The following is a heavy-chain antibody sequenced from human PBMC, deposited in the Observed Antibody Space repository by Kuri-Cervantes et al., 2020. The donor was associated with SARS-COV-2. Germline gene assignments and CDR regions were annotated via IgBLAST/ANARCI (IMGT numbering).Heavy chain of an antibody. Sequence: GGSLRLSCAASGLTFSSYSMNWVRQAPGKGLEWVSYISSSSSTIYYADSVKGRFTISRDNTKNSLYLQMDSLTAEDTAVYYCARYCTSISCESAIDFWGQGTLVTVSS. CDR3: ARYCTSISCESAIDF. V-gene: IGHV3-48*04. J-gene: IGHJ4*02. D-gene: IGHD2-2*01. CDR1: GLTFSSYS. CDR2: ISSSSSTI.